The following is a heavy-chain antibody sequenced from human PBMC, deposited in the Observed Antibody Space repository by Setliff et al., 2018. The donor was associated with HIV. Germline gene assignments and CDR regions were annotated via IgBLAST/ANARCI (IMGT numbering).Heavy chain of an antibody. Sequence: GASVKVSCKTSGYTFIHYDVNWVRQAPGKGLEWMGWMNPGTGNTGYAEKFQGRVTMTRDTSTSTVYMELSSLRSEDTAVYYCARDHLYCSSTSCPSTYYYMDVWGKGTTVTVSS. J-gene: IGHJ6*03. V-gene: IGHV1-8*02. CDR1: GYTFIHYD. CDR3: ARDHLYCSSTSCPSTYYYMDV. D-gene: IGHD2-2*01. CDR2: MNPGTGNT.